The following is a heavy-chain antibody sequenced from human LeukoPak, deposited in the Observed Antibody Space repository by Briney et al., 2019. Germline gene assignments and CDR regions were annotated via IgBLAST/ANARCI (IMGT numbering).Heavy chain of an antibody. J-gene: IGHJ4*02. Sequence: GGSLRLSCAVSGFTFSSYGMHWVRQAPGKGLEWVAFIRYDGSNKYYADSVKGRFTISRDNSKNTLYLQMNSLRAEDTAVYYCAKGAATDTCLDFWGQGALVTVSS. CDR3: AKGAATDTCLDF. CDR2: IRYDGSNK. D-gene: IGHD6-13*01. V-gene: IGHV3-30*02. CDR1: GFTFSSYG.